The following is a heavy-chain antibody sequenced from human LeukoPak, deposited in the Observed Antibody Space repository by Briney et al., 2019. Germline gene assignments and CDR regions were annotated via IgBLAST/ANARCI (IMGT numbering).Heavy chain of an antibody. J-gene: IGHJ4*02. CDR3: AKTIAIWGRFDY. D-gene: IGHD3-16*01. V-gene: IGHV3-7*05. CDR2: IKQDGSEM. CDR1: GFTFSNYW. Sequence: GGSLRLSCAASGFTFSNYWMNWVRQAPGKGLEWVANIKQDGSEMYSVDSVKGRFTISRDNAKNSLYLQMNSLRAEDTAIYYCAKTIAIWGRFDYWGQGTLVTVSS.